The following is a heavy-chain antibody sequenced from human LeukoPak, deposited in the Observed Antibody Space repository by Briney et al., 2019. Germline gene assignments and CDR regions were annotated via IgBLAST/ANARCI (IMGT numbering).Heavy chain of an antibody. V-gene: IGHV4-34*01. D-gene: IGHD1-26*01. CDR3: ARHYREGIVNTIIDH. Sequence: PSETLSLTCAVYGGSFSGYYWSWIRQPPGKGLEWIGEINHSGSTNYNPSLKSRVTISVDTSKNQFSLKLSSVTAADTAVYYCARHYREGIVNTIIDHWGQGTLVTVSS. J-gene: IGHJ4*02. CDR2: INHSGST. CDR1: GGSFSGYY.